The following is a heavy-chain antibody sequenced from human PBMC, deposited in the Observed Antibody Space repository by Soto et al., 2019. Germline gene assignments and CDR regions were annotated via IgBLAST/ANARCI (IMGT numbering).Heavy chain of an antibody. CDR1: GLTFSDST. CDR3: ARAGAYSGSAFDY. Sequence: QVQLVESGGGVVQPGKSLRLSCTASGLTFSDSTIHWVRQAPGKGLEWVAALRYDGRNKYYADSVKGRSSISRDNTKNTLEVNSLTDEDTAVNYCARAGAYSGSAFDYWGQGTLVSVSS. J-gene: IGHJ4*02. D-gene: IGHD6-6*01. CDR2: LRYDGRNK. V-gene: IGHV3-30*04.